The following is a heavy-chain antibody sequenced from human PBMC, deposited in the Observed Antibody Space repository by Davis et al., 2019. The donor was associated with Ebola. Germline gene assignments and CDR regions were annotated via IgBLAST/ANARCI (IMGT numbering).Heavy chain of an antibody. D-gene: IGHD4-17*01. Sequence: GESLKISCAASGFTFSSYGMNWVRQAPGKGLEWVSSISSSSFSIFYADSVKGRFTISRDNAKNSLYLQMHSLRAEDTAVYYCARDRYGDSNYYFDYWGQGTLVTVSS. J-gene: IGHJ4*02. CDR3: ARDRYGDSNYYFDY. CDR1: GFTFSSYG. V-gene: IGHV3-21*01. CDR2: ISSSSFSI.